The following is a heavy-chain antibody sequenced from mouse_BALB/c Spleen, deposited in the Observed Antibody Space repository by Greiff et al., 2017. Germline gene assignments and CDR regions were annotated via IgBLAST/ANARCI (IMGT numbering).Heavy chain of an antibody. V-gene: IGHV5-6*02. CDR2: ISSGGSYT. CDR1: GFTFSSYG. D-gene: IGHD1-1*01. Sequence: EVMLVESGGDLVKPGGSLKLSCAASGFTFSSYGMSWVRQTPDKRLEWVATISSGGSYTYYPDSVKGRFTISRDNAKNTLYLQMSSLKSEDTAMYYCARQSSLYYFDYWGQGTTLTVSS. CDR3: ARQSSLYYFDY. J-gene: IGHJ2*01.